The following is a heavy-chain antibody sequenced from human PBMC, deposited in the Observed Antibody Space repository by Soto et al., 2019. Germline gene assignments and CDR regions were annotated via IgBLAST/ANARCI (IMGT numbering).Heavy chain of an antibody. D-gene: IGHD3-3*02. CDR3: AVQFLVGIFYDY. CDR1: GYTSTSHA. J-gene: IGHJ4*02. Sequence: ASVKVSCKASGYTSTSHAIHWVRQAPGQRLEWMGWISAANGNTKYSQNFQGRVTIARDTSANTAYMELSSLTSEDTAVYYCAVQFLVGIFYDYWGQGTLVTVSS. CDR2: ISAANGNT. V-gene: IGHV1-3*01.